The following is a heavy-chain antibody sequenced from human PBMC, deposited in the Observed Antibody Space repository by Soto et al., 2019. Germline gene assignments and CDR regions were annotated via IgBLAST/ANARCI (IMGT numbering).Heavy chain of an antibody. CDR3: ARRAFGSSGSVDI. V-gene: IGHV3-23*01. CDR1: GFAFSSHP. CDR2: ISDGGDLT. D-gene: IGHD1-26*01. J-gene: IGHJ3*02. Sequence: VQLLESGGDLVHPGGSLRLSCTGSGFAFSSHPMSWVRQAPERGLEWVSGISDGGDLTYNADSVRGRFTISRDNSKNHLFLTMKSLRVEDTSVYYCARRAFGSSGSVDIWGQGTMVTVSS.